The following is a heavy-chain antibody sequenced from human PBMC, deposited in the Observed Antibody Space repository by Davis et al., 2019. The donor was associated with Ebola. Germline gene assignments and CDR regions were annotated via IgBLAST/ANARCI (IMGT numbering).Heavy chain of an antibody. CDR3: ARDAYGCSSTSCYYYYGMDV. Sequence: GESLKISCATSGFSFSYYWMSWVRQAPGKGLEWVANIKQDGSEIYCVDSVKGRFTISRDNSKNTLYLQMNSLRAEDTAVYYCARDAYGCSSTSCYYYYGMDVWGQGTTVTVSS. D-gene: IGHD2-2*01. CDR2: IKQDGSEI. V-gene: IGHV3-7*01. J-gene: IGHJ6*02. CDR1: GFSFSYYW.